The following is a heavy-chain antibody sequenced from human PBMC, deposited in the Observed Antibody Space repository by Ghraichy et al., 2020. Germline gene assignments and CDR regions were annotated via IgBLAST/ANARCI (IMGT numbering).Heavy chain of an antibody. V-gene: IGHV3-21*01. CDR3: ARDFGGTVTTSDY. J-gene: IGHJ4*02. CDR2: ISSSSSYI. Sequence: GGSLRLSCAASGFTFSSYSMNWVRQAPGKGLEWVSSISSSSSYIYYADSVKGRFTISRDNAKNSLYLQMNSLRAEDTAVYYCARDFGGTVTTSDYWGQGTLVTVSS. CDR1: GFTFSSYS. D-gene: IGHD4-17*01.